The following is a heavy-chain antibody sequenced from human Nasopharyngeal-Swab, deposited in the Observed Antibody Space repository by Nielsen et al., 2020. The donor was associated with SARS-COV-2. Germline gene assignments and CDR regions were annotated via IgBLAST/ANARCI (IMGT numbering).Heavy chain of an antibody. CDR1: GYTFTGYY. CDR2: INPNSGGT. J-gene: IGHJ3*02. D-gene: IGHD6-6*01. CDR3: ARGWKFYPSSGDAFDI. Sequence: ASVKVSCKASGYTFTGYYMHWVRQAPGQGLVWMGRINPNSGGTNYAQKFQGRVTMTRDTSISTAYMELSRLRSDDTAVYYCARGWKFYPSSGDAFDIWGQGTMATVSS. V-gene: IGHV1-2*06.